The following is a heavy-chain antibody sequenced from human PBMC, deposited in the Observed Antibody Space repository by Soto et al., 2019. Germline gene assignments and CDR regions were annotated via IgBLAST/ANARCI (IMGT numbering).Heavy chain of an antibody. J-gene: IGHJ4*02. Sequence: QAQLVESGGGVVQPGRSLRLSCAASGFTFSSYAMHWVRQAPGKGLEWVAVISYEGSNKYDADSVKGRFTISRDNSKNTVYLQMNSLRAEDTAVYYCARVAVEMATIHVFDYWGQGTLVTVSS. CDR1: GFTFSSYA. V-gene: IGHV3-30-3*01. CDR3: ARVAVEMATIHVFDY. D-gene: IGHD5-12*01. CDR2: ISYEGSNK.